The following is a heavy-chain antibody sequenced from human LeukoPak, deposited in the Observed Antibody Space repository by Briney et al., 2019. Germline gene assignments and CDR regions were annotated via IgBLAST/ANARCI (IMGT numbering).Heavy chain of an antibody. CDR1: GGSISSSSYY. J-gene: IGHJ6*02. D-gene: IGHD6-25*01. Sequence: SETLSLTCTVSGGSISSSSYYWGWIRQPPGKGLEWIGNLYHTGNTHYKSSLKSRLTISVDTSRNQFSLKLSSMTAADTAVYYCARGSGLGLDVWGQGTTVTVSS. CDR3: ARGSGLGLDV. V-gene: IGHV4-39*01. CDR2: LYHTGNT.